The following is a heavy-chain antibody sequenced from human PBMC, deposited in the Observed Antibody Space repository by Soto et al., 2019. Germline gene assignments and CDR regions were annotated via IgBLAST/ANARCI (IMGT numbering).Heavy chain of an antibody. CDR3: AKDRARGTSKAFDS. J-gene: IGHJ3*02. Sequence: EVQLLESGGGLVQPGGSLRLSCAASGFTFSSYAMSWVRQAPGKGLEWVSTISASGGSTYYTDSVKGRFTISRDNAKNTLYLQMNSLRAEDTAVYDCAKDRARGTSKAFDSWGQGTMVTVSS. D-gene: IGHD3-16*01. V-gene: IGHV3-23*01. CDR1: GFTFSSYA. CDR2: ISASGGST.